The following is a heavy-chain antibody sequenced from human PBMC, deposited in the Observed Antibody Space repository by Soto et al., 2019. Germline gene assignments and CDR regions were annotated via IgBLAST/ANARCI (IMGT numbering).Heavy chain of an antibody. CDR3: AREAGYCSRTSCYRRAFDT. D-gene: IGHD2-2*01. Sequence: EVQLVESGGDLVQPGGSLRLSCAASGFTFTGHWMHWVRQVPGKGLEWVSRINTDCATSAYPDSVKDRFTISRDNAKNTLYLEMNALRAEDTAVYYCAREAGYCSRTSCYRRAFDTWGQGTTVTVSS. CDR2: INTDCATS. J-gene: IGHJ3*02. CDR1: GFTFTGHW. V-gene: IGHV3-74*03.